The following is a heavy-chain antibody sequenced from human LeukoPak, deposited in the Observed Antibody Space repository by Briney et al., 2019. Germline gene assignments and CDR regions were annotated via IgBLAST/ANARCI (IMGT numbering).Heavy chain of an antibody. CDR3: ARLLVVPAAHPFPFDP. Sequence: SETLSLTCAVYGGSFSGYYWSWIRQPPGKGLEWIGEINHSGSTNYNPSLKSRVTISVDTSKNQFSLKLSSVTAADTAVYHCARLLVVPAAHPFPFDPWGQGTLVTVSS. D-gene: IGHD2-2*01. V-gene: IGHV4-34*01. J-gene: IGHJ5*02. CDR1: GGSFSGYY. CDR2: INHSGST.